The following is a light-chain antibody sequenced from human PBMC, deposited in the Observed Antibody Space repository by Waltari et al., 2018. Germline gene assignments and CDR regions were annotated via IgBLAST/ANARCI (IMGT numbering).Light chain of an antibody. J-gene: IGLJ2*01. V-gene: IGLV2-14*03. CDR1: SSDVGHYNY. CDR3: GSHTSSSPLI. Sequence: SALTQPASVSGSPGQSVTIPCTGTSSDVGHYNYVSWYQQHPGKAPKLRIYDVSNRPSGVSKRFSGSKSGNTASLTISALQAQDEADYYCGSHTSSSPLIFGGGTKLTVL. CDR2: DVS.